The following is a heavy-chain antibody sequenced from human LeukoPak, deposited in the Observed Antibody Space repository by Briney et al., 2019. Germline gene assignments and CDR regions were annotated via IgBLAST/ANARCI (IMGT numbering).Heavy chain of an antibody. D-gene: IGHD2-2*01. CDR1: EFVFNSYW. J-gene: IGHJ4*02. V-gene: IGHV3-11*04. Sequence: GGSLRLSCAASEFVFNSYWMSWIRQAPGKGLEWVSYISSSGSTIYYADSVKGRFTISRDNAKNSLYLQKNSLRAEDTAVYYCARSPHQLLRGYYFDYWGQGTLVTVSS. CDR3: ARSPHQLLRGYYFDY. CDR2: ISSSGSTI.